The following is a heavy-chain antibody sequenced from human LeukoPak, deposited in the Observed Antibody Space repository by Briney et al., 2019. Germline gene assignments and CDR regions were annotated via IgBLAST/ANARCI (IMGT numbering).Heavy chain of an antibody. J-gene: IGHJ3*02. CDR2: KSHIGDTK. CDR3: AGDQRRFCGGDCYCAIDI. CDR1: GFTFSSQS. V-gene: IGHV3-48*04. D-gene: IGHD2-21*01. Sequence: PGGSLTLSCEASGFTFSSQSMNWARPAPGKRLEWFSHKSHIGDTKHYANSVKSPFTTRANAKTSLYLQINSLRGEDTAVYYCAGDQRRFCGGDCYCAIDIWGQGTLVTVSS.